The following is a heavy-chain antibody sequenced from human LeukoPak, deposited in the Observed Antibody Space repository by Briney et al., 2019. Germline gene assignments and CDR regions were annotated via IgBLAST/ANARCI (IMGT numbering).Heavy chain of an antibody. CDR2: INYSGNT. J-gene: IGHJ4*02. Sequence: SETPSLTCIVSGDSISNTTYYWGWVRQPPGKGLEWIGSINYSGNTYYNVSLKSRVTISVDTSKSQFSLKMTSMTAADTALYYCAREGLGRPFDFWGQGTLVTVAS. D-gene: IGHD6-19*01. CDR3: AREGLGRPFDF. V-gene: IGHV4-39*07. CDR1: GDSISNTTYY.